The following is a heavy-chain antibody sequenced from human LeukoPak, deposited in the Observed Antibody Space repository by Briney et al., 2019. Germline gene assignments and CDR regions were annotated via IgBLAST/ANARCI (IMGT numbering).Heavy chain of an antibody. Sequence: SETLSLTCTVSGGSISSYYWSWIRQPPGEGLEWIGYIYYSGSTNYNPSLKSRVTISVDTSKNQFSLKLSSVTAADTAVYYCARRRFYYFDYWGQGTLVTVSS. CDR3: ARRRFYYFDY. CDR1: GGSISSYY. V-gene: IGHV4-59*08. D-gene: IGHD2/OR15-2a*01. J-gene: IGHJ4*02. CDR2: IYYSGST.